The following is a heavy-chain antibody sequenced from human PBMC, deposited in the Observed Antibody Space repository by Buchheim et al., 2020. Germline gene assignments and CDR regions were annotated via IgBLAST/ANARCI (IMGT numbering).Heavy chain of an antibody. J-gene: IGHJ4*02. CDR1: GFTFSSYW. CDR3: AKEHCSGGSCYVGLDD. D-gene: IGHD2-15*01. Sequence: EVLLVESGGGLVQPGGSLRLSCATSGFTFSSYWMTWVRRAPGRGLEWVANIKPDGSEMYYVYSVKGRFIISRDNPENSLYLQMNSLRAEDTAVDYCAKEHCSGGSCYVGLDDWGQGTL. CDR2: IKPDGSEM. V-gene: IGHV3-7*04.